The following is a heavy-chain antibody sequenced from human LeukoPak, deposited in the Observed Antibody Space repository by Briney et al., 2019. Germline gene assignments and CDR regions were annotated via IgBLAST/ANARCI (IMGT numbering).Heavy chain of an antibody. CDR2: INNDESHT. CDR3: ARDQSSSWYVAWFDP. J-gene: IGHJ5*02. D-gene: IGHD6-13*01. Sequence: GGSLRLSCAASGFTFSSYWMHWVRQAPGKGLVWVSRINNDESHTTYADSVKGRFTTSRDNAKNTLYLQMNSLRVEDTAVYYCARDQSSSWYVAWFDPWGQGTLVTVSS. V-gene: IGHV3-74*01. CDR1: GFTFSSYW.